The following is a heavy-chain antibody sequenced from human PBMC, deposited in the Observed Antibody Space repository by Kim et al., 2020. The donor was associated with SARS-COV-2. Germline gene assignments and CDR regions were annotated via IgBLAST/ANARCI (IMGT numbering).Heavy chain of an antibody. CDR3: AKEQGGAVVVITYYYYGMDV. CDR2: ISGSGGST. Sequence: GGSLRLSCAASGFTFSSYAMSWVRQAPGKGLEWVSAISGSGGSTYYADSVKGRFTISRDNSKNTLYLQMNSLRAEDTAVYYCAKEQGGAVVVITYYYYGMDVWGQGTTVTVSS. V-gene: IGHV3-23*01. D-gene: IGHD3-22*01. J-gene: IGHJ6*02. CDR1: GFTFSSYA.